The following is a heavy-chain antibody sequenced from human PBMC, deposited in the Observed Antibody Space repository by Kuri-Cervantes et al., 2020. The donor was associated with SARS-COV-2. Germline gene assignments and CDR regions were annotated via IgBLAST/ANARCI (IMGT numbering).Heavy chain of an antibody. J-gene: IGHJ6*02. D-gene: IGHD6-13*01. CDR1: GFTFDDYA. CDR3: ARDSLAAAGNYYYYGMDV. CDR2: ISGDGGST. Sequence: GESLKISCAASGFTFDDYAMHWVRQAPGKGLEWVSLISGDGGSTYYADSVKGRFTISRDNAKNSLYLQMNSLRAEDTAVYYCARDSLAAAGNYYYYGMDVWGQGTTVTVSS. V-gene: IGHV3-43*02.